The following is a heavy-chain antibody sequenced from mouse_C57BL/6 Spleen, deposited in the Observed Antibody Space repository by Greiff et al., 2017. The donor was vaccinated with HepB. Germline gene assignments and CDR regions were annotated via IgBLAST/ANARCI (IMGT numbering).Heavy chain of an antibody. CDR3: ARGYYCSLDY. Sequence: EVQVVESGGGLVKPGGSLKLSCAASGFTFSDYGMHWVRQAPEKGLEWVAYISSGSSTIYYADTVKGRFTISRENATNTLFLQMTSLRSEDTAMYYGARGYYCSLDYWGQGTSVTVSS. D-gene: IGHD1-1*01. J-gene: IGHJ4*01. V-gene: IGHV5-17*01. CDR1: GFTFSDYG. CDR2: ISSGSSTI.